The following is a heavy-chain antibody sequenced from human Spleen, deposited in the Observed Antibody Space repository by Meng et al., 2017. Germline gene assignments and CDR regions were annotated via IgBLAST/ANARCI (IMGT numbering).Heavy chain of an antibody. CDR3: ARGLVAARGPNLDY. J-gene: IGHJ4*02. V-gene: IGHV4-34*01. CDR1: GGSFSGYY. Sequence: VQRPQCGAGLLKPSETLSLTCAVYGGSFSGYYWSWIRQPPGKGLEWIGEINHSGSTNYNPSLKSRVTISVDTSKNQFSLKLSSVTAADTAVYYCARGLVAARGPNLDYWGQGTLVTVSS. D-gene: IGHD2-15*01. CDR2: INHSGST.